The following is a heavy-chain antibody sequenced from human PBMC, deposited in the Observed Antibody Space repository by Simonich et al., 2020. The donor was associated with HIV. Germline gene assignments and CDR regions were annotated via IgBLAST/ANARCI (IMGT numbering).Heavy chain of an antibody. CDR2: IWYDGSNK. Sequence: QVQLVESGGGVVQPGRSLRLSCAASGFTFSSYGMHWVRQAPGKGLEWVAVIWYDGSNKYYADSVKGRFTISRDNSKNTLYLQMNSLRAEDTAVYYCARSGGSSSDAFDIWGQGTMVTVSS. D-gene: IGHD6-6*01. CDR3: ARSGGSSSDAFDI. J-gene: IGHJ3*02. CDR1: GFTFSSYG. V-gene: IGHV3-33*01.